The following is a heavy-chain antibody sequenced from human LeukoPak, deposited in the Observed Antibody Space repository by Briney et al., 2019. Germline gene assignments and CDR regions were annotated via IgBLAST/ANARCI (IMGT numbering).Heavy chain of an antibody. CDR1: GFTFSSYG. J-gene: IGHJ4*02. CDR3: AKEGGYCSGGSCYMDY. Sequence: GGSLRLSCAASGFTFSSYGMHWVRQAPGKGLEWVAVISYDGSNKYYADSVKGRFTISRDNSKNTLYLQMNSLRAEDTAVYYCAKEGGYCSGGSCYMDYWGQGTLVTVSS. D-gene: IGHD2-15*01. CDR2: ISYDGSNK. V-gene: IGHV3-30*18.